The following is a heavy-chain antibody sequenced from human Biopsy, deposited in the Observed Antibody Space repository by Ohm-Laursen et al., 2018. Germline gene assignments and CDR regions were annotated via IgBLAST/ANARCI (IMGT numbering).Heavy chain of an antibody. Sequence: GSLRLSCASSGFTFSSYGMHWVRQAPGKGLEWVANIKQDGSEKNYVDSVKGRFTITRDNANNSLYLQMNSLRVEDTAVYYCARPKSRRALDVWGQGTMVTVSS. J-gene: IGHJ3*01. CDR1: GFTFSSYG. CDR3: ARPKSRRALDV. V-gene: IGHV3-7*01. CDR2: IKQDGSEK. D-gene: IGHD2-2*01.